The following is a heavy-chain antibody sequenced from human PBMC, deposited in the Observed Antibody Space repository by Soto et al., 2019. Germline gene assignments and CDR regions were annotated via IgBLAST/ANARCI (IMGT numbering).Heavy chain of an antibody. V-gene: IGHV1-69*01. CDR1: GDTFSSYA. J-gene: IGHJ4*02. Sequence: QVQLVQSGAEVKKPGSSVKVSCKASGDTFSSYAISWVRQAPGQGLEWMGGIIPIFGTANYAQKFQGRVTITADESTRTAYMDLSSLRSEDTAVYYCARGVVAAANEEYYFVYWGQGTLVTVSS. CDR2: IIPIFGTA. CDR3: ARGVVAAANEEYYFVY. D-gene: IGHD2-2*01.